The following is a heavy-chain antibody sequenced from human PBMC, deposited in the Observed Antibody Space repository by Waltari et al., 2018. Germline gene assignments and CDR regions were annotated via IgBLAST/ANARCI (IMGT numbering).Heavy chain of an antibody. CDR2: IIPIFGTA. D-gene: IGHD4-4*01. V-gene: IGHV1-69*01. CDR1: GGTFSSYA. CDR3: ATRGRGPGNFADY. J-gene: IGHJ4*02. Sequence: QVQLVQSGAEVKKPGSSVKVSCKASGGTFSSYAISWVRQAPGQGLEWMGGIIPIFGTANDAQKCQGRVTITADESTSTAYMELSSVTAADTAVYYCATRGRGPGNFADYWGQGTLVTVSS.